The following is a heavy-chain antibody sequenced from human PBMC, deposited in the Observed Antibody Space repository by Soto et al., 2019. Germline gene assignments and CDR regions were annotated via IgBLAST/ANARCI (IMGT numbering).Heavy chain of an antibody. CDR3: ARYLKGWGAFDY. D-gene: IGHD1-26*01. CDR2: ISAYSDNK. J-gene: IGHJ4*02. V-gene: IGHV1-18*01. Sequence: QVRLVQSGAEVKEPGASVKVSCKASDYTFITDGLSWVRQAPGQGLQWVGWISAYSDNKNNVPSLRGRVTVPTDTPTCTAYMELRSLPSGGTGVYYCARYLKGWGAFDYSGPATLVTVSS. CDR1: DYTFITDG.